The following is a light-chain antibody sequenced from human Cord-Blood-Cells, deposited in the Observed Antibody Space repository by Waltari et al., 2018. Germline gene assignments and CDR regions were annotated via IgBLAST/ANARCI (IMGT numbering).Light chain of an antibody. V-gene: IGLV1-44*01. CDR1: SSNIGRNT. Sequence: QSVLTQPPSASGTTGQRVTISCSGSSSNIGRNTVNWYQQLPGTAPKLLIYSNNQRPSGVPDRFSGSKSGTSASLAISGLHSEDEADYYCAAWDDSLNGVVFGGGTKLTVL. CDR3: AAWDDSLNGVV. CDR2: SNN. J-gene: IGLJ2*01.